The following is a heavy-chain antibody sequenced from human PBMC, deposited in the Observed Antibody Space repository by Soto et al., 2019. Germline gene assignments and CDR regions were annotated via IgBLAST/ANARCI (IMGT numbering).Heavy chain of an antibody. Sequence: EGQLVESGGNLVRPGGSLRLSCEASGFVFSTYSMNWVRQAPGKGLEWISYISSTSGTIYYADSVKGRFTIFRDNDKNSLLLQMNGLRDDDTAVYYCANQKIRFSVAGTLYGLGVWGQGTTVTVSS. D-gene: IGHD6-19*01. V-gene: IGHV3-48*02. CDR3: ANQKIRFSVAGTLYGLGV. CDR1: GFVFSTYS. J-gene: IGHJ6*02. CDR2: ISSTSGTI.